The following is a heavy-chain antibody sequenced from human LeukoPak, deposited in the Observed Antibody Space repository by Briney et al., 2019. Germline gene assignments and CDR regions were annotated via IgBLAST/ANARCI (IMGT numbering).Heavy chain of an antibody. CDR3: ASGRMTTETTYCFDP. J-gene: IGHJ5*02. CDR2: IIPIFGIT. Sequence: ASVKVSCKASGGTFISNAITWVRQAPGQGLEWMGRIIPIFGITDYAQKFQGRVTITAGKSTSTAYMEFSSLRSEDTAVYYCASGRMTTETTYCFDPWGQGTLITVSS. D-gene: IGHD4-11*01. CDR1: GGTFISNA. V-gene: IGHV1-69*04.